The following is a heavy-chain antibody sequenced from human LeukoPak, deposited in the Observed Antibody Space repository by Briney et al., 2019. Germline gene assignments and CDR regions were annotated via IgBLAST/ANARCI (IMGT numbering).Heavy chain of an antibody. V-gene: IGHV1-18*01. CDR2: IGAYNGNT. J-gene: IGHJ4*02. CDR1: GYTFTSFG. D-gene: IGHD2-2*01. Sequence: GASVKVSCKASGYTFTSFGISWVRQAPGQGLEWMGWIGAYNGNTNYAQKLQGRVTMTTDTSKSTAYMELRSLTSDDTAVYFCARDHQYDFDYWGQGTLVTVSS. CDR3: ARDHQYDFDY.